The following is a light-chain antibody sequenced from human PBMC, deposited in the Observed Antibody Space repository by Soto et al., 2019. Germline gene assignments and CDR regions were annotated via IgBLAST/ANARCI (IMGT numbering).Light chain of an antibody. CDR3: QQYGSSPRT. V-gene: IGKV3-20*01. CDR1: QRISSRY. J-gene: IGKJ1*01. CDR2: GAS. Sequence: DIVLTQSPGTLSLSPGETATLSCRASQRISSRYLAWYQQKPGQAPRLLIHGASSRDTGIPDRFSGSGSGTDFTLTISRLEPEDFAVYYCQQYGSSPRTFGQGTKVEIK.